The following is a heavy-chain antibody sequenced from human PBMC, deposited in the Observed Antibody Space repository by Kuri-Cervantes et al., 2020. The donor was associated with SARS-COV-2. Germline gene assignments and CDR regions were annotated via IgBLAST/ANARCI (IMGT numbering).Heavy chain of an antibody. V-gene: IGHV4-34*01. D-gene: IGHD5-18*01. CDR1: GGSFSGYY. J-gene: IGHJ3*02. CDR3: ARDQNLRDTAMFHDAFDI. Sequence: SETLSLTCAVYGGSFSGYYWSWIRQPPGKGLEWIGEINHSGSTNYNPSLKSRVTISVDTSKNQFSLKLSSVTAADMAVYYCARDQNLRDTAMFHDAFDIWGQGTMVTVSS. CDR2: INHSGST.